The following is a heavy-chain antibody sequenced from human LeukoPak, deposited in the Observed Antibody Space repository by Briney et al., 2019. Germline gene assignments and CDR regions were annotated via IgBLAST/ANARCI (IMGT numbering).Heavy chain of an antibody. CDR1: GYTFTSYD. J-gene: IGHJ5*02. CDR2: MNPNSGNT. D-gene: IGHD4-17*01. V-gene: IGHV1-8*01. CDR3: ARGRGRGTVTQNWFDP. Sequence: ASVKASCKASGYTFTSYDINWVRQATGQGLEWMGWMNPNSGNTGYAQKFQGRVTMTRNTSISTAYMELSSLRSEDTAVYYCARGRGRGTVTQNWFDPWGQGTLVTVSS.